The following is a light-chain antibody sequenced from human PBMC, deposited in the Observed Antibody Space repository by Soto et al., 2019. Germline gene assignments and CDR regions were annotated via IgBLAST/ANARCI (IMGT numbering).Light chain of an antibody. J-gene: IGLJ2*01. Sequence: QSVLTQPPSASGTSGQRVTISCSGRSSNIGSNTVNWYQQLPGTAPKLLIYSNNQRPSGVPDRFSGSKSGTSASLAISGLQSEDEAYYYCAAWDDSLNGVVFGGGTKLTVL. CDR2: SNN. V-gene: IGLV1-44*01. CDR1: SSNIGSNT. CDR3: AAWDDSLNGVV.